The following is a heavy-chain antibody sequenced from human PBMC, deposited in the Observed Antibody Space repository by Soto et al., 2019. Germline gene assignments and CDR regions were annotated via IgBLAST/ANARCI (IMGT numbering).Heavy chain of an antibody. Sequence: SVKVSCKASGGTFSSYAISWVRQAPGQGLEWMGGIIPIFGTANYAQKFQGRVTITADESTSTAYMELSSLRSEDTAVYYCASRFRIGYCSSTSCYEFGYWGQGTLVTSPQ. V-gene: IGHV1-69*13. D-gene: IGHD2-2*01. CDR2: IIPIFGTA. CDR1: GGTFSSYA. CDR3: ASRFRIGYCSSTSCYEFGY. J-gene: IGHJ4*02.